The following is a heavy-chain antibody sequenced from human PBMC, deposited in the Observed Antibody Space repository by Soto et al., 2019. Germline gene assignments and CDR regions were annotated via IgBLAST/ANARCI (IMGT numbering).Heavy chain of an antibody. CDR2: IYYSGST. V-gene: IGHV4-30-4*01. D-gene: IGHD4-17*01. CDR1: GGSISSGDYY. CDR3: ARDRYGDYDLTHYYYGMDV. Sequence: SETLSLTCTVSGGSISSGDYYWSWIRQPPGKGLEWIGYIYYSGSTYYNPSLKRRVTISVDTSKNQFSLKLSSVTAADTAVYYCARDRYGDYDLTHYYYGMDVWGQGTTVTVSS. J-gene: IGHJ6*02.